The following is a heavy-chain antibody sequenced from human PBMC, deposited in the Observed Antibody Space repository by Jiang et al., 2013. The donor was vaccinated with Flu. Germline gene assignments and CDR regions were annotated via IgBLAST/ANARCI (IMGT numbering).Heavy chain of an antibody. CDR2: DDK. CDR3: AHRAYGTGSFDY. V-gene: IGHV2-5*01. Sequence: DDKRYSPSLKSRLTITQDTSKNQVVLTMTNMDPVDTATYFCAHRAYGTGSFDYWGQGTLVTVSS. D-gene: IGHD3-10*01. J-gene: IGHJ4*02.